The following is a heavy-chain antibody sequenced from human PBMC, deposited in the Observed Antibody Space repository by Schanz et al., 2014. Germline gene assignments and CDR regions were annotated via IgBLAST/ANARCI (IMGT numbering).Heavy chain of an antibody. D-gene: IGHD3-10*01. CDR3: AKGRFGELSAFDI. CDR1: GFTFSSHW. CDR2: INSVGSNT. J-gene: IGHJ3*02. V-gene: IGHV3-74*01. Sequence: EVQLVQSGGGLVQPGGSLRLSCAASGFTFSSHWMHWVRQDPGKGLVWVARINSVGSNTDYADSVTGRFTISSDSSKNTLYLQMNSLRAEDTAVYYCAKGRFGELSAFDIWGQGTMVTVSS.